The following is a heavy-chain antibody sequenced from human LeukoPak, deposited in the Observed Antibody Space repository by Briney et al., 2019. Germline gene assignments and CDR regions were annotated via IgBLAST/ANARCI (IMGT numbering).Heavy chain of an antibody. CDR2: INWNGGTS. CDR3: SRDGPWIQLWQPGGDSDY. Sequence: RPGGSLRLSCAASGFTFDDYGMSWLRQAPGKGLEWVSGINWNGGTSCYAYSVRGRFTISRNNAKNSLYLQMNSMRADDAALYYCSRDGPWIQLWQPGGDSDYSGQRSLVTVSS. D-gene: IGHD5-18*01. CDR1: GFTFDDYG. J-gene: IGHJ4*01. V-gene: IGHV3-20*04.